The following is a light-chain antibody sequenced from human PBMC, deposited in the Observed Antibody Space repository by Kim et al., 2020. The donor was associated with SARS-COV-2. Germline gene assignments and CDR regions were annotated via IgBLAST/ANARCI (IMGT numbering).Light chain of an antibody. CDR2: EGN. CDR1: ASDVGSYNL. J-gene: IGLJ3*02. CDR3: CSYAGSSTWV. V-gene: IGLV2-23*01. Sequence: QSALTQPASVSESLGQLITISCTGTASDVGSYNLVSWYQQYPGKGPKLIIYEGNKRAPGISNRFSGSKSGSWASLTISGLQPEDEADYYCCSYAGSSTWVFGGGTQLTV.